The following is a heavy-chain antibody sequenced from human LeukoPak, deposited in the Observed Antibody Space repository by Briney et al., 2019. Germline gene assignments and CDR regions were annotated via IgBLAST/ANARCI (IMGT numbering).Heavy chain of an antibody. CDR2: ISAYNGNT. Sequence: ASVKVSCKASGYTFTSYGISWVRQAPGQGLEWMGWISAYNGNTNYAQKLQGRVTMTTDTSTSTAYMELRSLRSDDTAVYYCARSPGAFYYYYYYYMDVWGKGTTVTVSS. CDR3: ARSPGAFYYYYYYYMDV. D-gene: IGHD3-10*01. CDR1: GYTFTSYG. V-gene: IGHV1-18*01. J-gene: IGHJ6*03.